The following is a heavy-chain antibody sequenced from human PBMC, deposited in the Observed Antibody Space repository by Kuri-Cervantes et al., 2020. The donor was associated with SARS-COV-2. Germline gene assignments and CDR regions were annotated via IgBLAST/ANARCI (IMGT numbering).Heavy chain of an antibody. CDR3: ARGEEAGKTIFGVVPGAKYFDL. Sequence: ASVKVSCKASGYTFTDYYMHWVRQAPGQGPEWMGWINPNGGTNSAQKFQGRVTMTRDTSTSTVHMELSRLRFDDTAVYYCARGEEAGKTIFGVVPGAKYFDLWGRGTLVTVSS. D-gene: IGHD3-3*01. V-gene: IGHV1-2*02. CDR2: INPNGGT. CDR1: GYTFTDYY. J-gene: IGHJ2*01.